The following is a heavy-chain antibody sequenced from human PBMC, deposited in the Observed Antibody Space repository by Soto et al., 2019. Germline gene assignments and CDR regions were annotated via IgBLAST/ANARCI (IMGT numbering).Heavy chain of an antibody. CDR1: GFTFSSYA. Sequence: GGSLRLSCAASGFTFSSYAMSWVRQAPGKGLEWVSAISGSGGSTYYADSVKGRFTISRDNSKNTLYLQMNSLRAEDTAVYYCAKDLLSYYDFWSGYEYYYYYMDVWGKGTTVTVSS. CDR3: AKDLLSYYDFWSGYEYYYYYMDV. CDR2: ISGSGGST. V-gene: IGHV3-23*01. J-gene: IGHJ6*03. D-gene: IGHD3-3*01.